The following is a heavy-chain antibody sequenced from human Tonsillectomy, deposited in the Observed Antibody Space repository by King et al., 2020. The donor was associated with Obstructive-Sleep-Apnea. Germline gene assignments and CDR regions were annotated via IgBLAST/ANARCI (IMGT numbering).Heavy chain of an antibody. Sequence: LQLQESGSGLVKPSQTLSLTCAVSGGSISSGGYSWSWIRQPPGKGLEWIGYIYHSGSTYYNPSLKSRVTISVDRSKNQFSLKLSSVTAADTAVYYCAYHMQEGFDIWGQGTMVTVSS. CDR3: AYHMQEGFDI. D-gene: IGHD2-2*01. CDR1: GGSISSGGYS. V-gene: IGHV4-30-2*01. CDR2: IYHSGST. J-gene: IGHJ3*02.